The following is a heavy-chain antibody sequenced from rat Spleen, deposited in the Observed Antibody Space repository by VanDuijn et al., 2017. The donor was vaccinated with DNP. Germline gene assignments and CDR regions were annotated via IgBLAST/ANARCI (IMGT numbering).Heavy chain of an antibody. Sequence: EVQLVESGGGLVQPGGSLTLSCAASGLTFTDYGMAWVRQAPTKGLEWVASINAGDGKTYYQDSVKGRFTISRHNAKNTQYLQMDSLRPEDTATYYCARHGEVHLRYAMDAWGQGTSVTVSS. J-gene: IGHJ4*01. CDR1: GLTFTDYG. V-gene: IGHV5S13*01. D-gene: IGHD1-5*01. CDR3: ARHGEVHLRYAMDA. CDR2: INAGDGKT.